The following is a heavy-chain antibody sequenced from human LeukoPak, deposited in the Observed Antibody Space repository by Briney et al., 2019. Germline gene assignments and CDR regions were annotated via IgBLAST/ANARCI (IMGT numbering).Heavy chain of an antibody. D-gene: IGHD6-13*01. J-gene: IGHJ4*02. V-gene: IGHV4-34*01. CDR2: INHSGST. CDR3: ARASDRIAAAGAFDY. CDR1: GGSISSYY. Sequence: SETLSLTCTVSGGSISSYYWSWIRQPPGKVLEWIGEINHSGSTNYNPSLKSRVTISVDTSKNQFSLKLSSVTAADTAVYYCARASDRIAAAGAFDYWGQGTLVTVSS.